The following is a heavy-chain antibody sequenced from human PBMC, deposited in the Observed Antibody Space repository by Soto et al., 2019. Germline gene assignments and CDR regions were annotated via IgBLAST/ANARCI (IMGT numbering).Heavy chain of an antibody. V-gene: IGHV4-61*01. CDR1: GGSISSGCYS. CDR2: IYYSGST. D-gene: IGHD2-8*01. Sequence: SETLSLTCAVSGGSISSGCYSWSWIRQPPGKGLEWIGYIYYSGSTNYNPSLKSRVTISVDTSKNQFSLKLSSVTAADTAVYYCARQKLGYCTNGVCYRERDFDYWGQGTLVTVSS. CDR3: ARQKLGYCTNGVCYRERDFDY. J-gene: IGHJ4*02.